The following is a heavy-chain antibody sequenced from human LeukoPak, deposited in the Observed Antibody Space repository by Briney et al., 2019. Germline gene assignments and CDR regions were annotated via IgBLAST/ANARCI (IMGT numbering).Heavy chain of an antibody. CDR1: GGSFSDYY. J-gene: IGHJ4*02. V-gene: IGHV4-34*01. CDR3: ARGRGRITIFGVVPYFDY. Sequence: SETLSLTCAVYGGSFSDYYWSWIRQPPGKGLEWIGEINHSGSTNYNPSLKSRVTISVDTSKNQFSLKLSSVTAADTAVYYCARGRGRITIFGVVPYFDYWGQGTLVTVSS. D-gene: IGHD3-3*01. CDR2: INHSGST.